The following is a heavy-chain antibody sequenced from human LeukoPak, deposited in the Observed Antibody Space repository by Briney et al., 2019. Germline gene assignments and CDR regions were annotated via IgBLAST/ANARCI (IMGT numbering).Heavy chain of an antibody. J-gene: IGHJ4*02. V-gene: IGHV1-8*01. CDR2: MNPNCGNT. CDR1: GYTFTSYD. D-gene: IGHD2-15*01. Sequence: ASVKVSCKASGYTFTSYDINWVRQATGQGLEWMGWMNPNCGNTGYAQKFQGRVTMTRNTSISTAYMELSSLRSEDTAVYYCARALGYCSGGSCYSVGDYWGQGTLVTVSS. CDR3: ARALGYCSGGSCYSVGDY.